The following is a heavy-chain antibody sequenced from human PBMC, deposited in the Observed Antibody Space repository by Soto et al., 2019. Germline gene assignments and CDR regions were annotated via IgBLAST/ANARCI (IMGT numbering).Heavy chain of an antibody. D-gene: IGHD6-19*01. Sequence: QITLKESGPTLVRPTQTLTLTCTFSGFSLSTRGVGVGWIRQPPGKALEWLGLIYWDDDKRYSPSLKSRLTITKDTSKNQVVLTITNLDPVDTATYYCAHRGSSWQLDYWGQGTLVTVSS. CDR3: AHRGSSWQLDY. CDR1: GFSLSTRGVG. CDR2: IYWDDDK. J-gene: IGHJ4*02. V-gene: IGHV2-5*02.